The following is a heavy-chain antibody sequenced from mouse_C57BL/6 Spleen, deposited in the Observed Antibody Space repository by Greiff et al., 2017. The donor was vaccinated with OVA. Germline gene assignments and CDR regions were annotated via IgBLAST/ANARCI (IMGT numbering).Heavy chain of an antibody. CDR1: GYTFTSYW. V-gene: IGHV1-69*01. D-gene: IGHD1-1*01. CDR2: IDPSDSYT. J-gene: IGHJ3*01. CDR3: ANYYYGSSYAFAY. Sequence: VQLQQPGAELVMPGASVKLSCKASGYTFTSYWMHWVKQRPGQGLEWIGEIDPSDSYTNYNQKFKGKSTLTVDKSSSTAYMQLSSLTSEDFAVYYCANYYYGSSYAFAYWGQGTLVTVSA.